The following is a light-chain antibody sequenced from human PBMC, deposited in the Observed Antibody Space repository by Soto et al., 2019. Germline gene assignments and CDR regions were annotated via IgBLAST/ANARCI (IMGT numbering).Light chain of an antibody. J-gene: IGKJ4*01. CDR2: GAS. CDR3: QEDYNLPPA. V-gene: IGKV3D-7*01. Sequence: TVMTQSPATLSLSPGDRATLSCRAGQSVNSDYISWYQQKPGQAPRLLIYGASIRATGIPARFSGDGSGTDFTLTISSLQPEDFAVYYCQEDYNLPPAFGGGTRIEIK. CDR1: QSVNSDY.